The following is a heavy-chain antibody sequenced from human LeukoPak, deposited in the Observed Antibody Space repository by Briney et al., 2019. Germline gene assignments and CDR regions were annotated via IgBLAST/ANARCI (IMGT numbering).Heavy chain of an antibody. CDR1: GFTLSSYS. D-gene: IGHD3-10*01. Sequence: GGSLRLSCVVSGFTLSSYSMNWVRQAPGKGLEWVSYISSGSSNKKYADSVKGRFTISRDNAKNSLYPQMNSLGVEDTAVYYCARDFRSSGSYFDYWGQGTLVTVSS. CDR3: ARDFRSSGSYFDY. J-gene: IGHJ4*02. V-gene: IGHV3-48*01. CDR2: ISSGSSNK.